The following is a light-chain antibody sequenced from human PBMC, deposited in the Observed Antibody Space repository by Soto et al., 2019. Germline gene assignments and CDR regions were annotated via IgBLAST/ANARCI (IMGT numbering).Light chain of an antibody. V-gene: IGKV3-15*01. CDR3: QQYNDWPRT. CDR2: GAS. J-gene: IGKJ1*01. CDR1: QSVRSN. Sequence: EIVMTQSPATLSVSPGERATLSCRATQSVRSNLAWYQHKPGQAPRLLIYGASTRATGVSTRFSGSGSGTEFTLTISSLQSEDFAVYFWQQYNDWPRTFGQGTKVEI.